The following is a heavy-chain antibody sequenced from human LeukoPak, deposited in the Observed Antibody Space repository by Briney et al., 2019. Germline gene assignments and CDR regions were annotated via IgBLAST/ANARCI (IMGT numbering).Heavy chain of an antibody. CDR1: GFTVSNNY. J-gene: IGHJ4*02. V-gene: IGHV3-53*01. CDR2: IYSGGST. CDR3: ASLSLGHY. Sequence: GGSLRLSCAASGFTVSNNYMSWVRQTPGKGLEWVSVIYSGGSTYYADSVKGRFTISRDTSKNTLSLQMNSLRAEDTAVYYCASLSLGHYWGQGTLVTVSS. D-gene: IGHD6-6*01.